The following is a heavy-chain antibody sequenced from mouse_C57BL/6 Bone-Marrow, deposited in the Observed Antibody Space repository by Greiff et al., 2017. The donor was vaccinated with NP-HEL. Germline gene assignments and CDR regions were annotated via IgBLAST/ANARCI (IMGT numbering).Heavy chain of an antibody. D-gene: IGHD2-5*01. CDR2: IWSGGST. CDR3: ARKGYYSNYSWFAY. V-gene: IGHV2-2*01. CDR1: GFSLTSYG. Sequence: VKLVESGPGLVQPSQRLSITCTVSGFSLTSYGVHWVRQSPGKGLEWLGVIWSGGSTDYNAAFISRLSISKDNSKSQVFFKMNSLQADDTAIYYCARKGYYSNYSWFAYWGQGTLVTVSA. J-gene: IGHJ3*01.